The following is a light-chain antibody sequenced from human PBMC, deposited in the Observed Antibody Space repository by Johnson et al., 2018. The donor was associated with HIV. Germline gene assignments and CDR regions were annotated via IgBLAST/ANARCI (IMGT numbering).Light chain of an antibody. V-gene: IGLV1-51*02. J-gene: IGLJ1*01. Sequence: QSVLTQPPSVSAAPGQKVTISCSGSSSNIGNNDVSWYQQLPGTAPKLLIYENNKRPSGIPDRFSASKSGTSATLAITGLQTGDEADYYCGTWDSSLSAHYVFGTGTKVTVL. CDR2: ENN. CDR3: GTWDSSLSAHYV. CDR1: SSNIGNND.